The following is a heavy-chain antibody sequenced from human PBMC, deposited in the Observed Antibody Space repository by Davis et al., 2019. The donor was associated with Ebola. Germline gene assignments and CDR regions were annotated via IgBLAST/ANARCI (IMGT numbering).Heavy chain of an antibody. CDR1: GGSFSGYY. V-gene: IGHV4-34*01. Sequence: MPSETLSLTCAAYGGSFSGYYWSWIRQPPGKGLEWIGEINHSGNTNYTPSLKSRVTISVDTSKNQFSLKMRSVTAADTALYYCARAGAGQQLVDYWGQGILVTVSS. D-gene: IGHD6-13*01. CDR3: ARAGAGQQLVDY. CDR2: INHSGNT. J-gene: IGHJ4*02.